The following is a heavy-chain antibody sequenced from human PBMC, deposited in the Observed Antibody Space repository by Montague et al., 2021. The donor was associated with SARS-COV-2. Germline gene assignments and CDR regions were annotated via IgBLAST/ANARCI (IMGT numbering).Heavy chain of an antibody. D-gene: IGHD2/OR15-2a*01. Sequence: SETLSLTCTVSGYSITNGYYWAWIRQPPGKGLEWIGMIYHSGDSYYNPFLKSRVTISVDTSKNQFSLRLSDVSAADTALYYCARVPDPMRFHSDASEYYSYFDSWGQGALVTVSS. CDR1: GYSITNGYY. V-gene: IGHV4-38-2*02. CDR3: ARVPDPMRFHSDASEYYSYFDS. J-gene: IGHJ4*02. CDR2: IYHSGDS.